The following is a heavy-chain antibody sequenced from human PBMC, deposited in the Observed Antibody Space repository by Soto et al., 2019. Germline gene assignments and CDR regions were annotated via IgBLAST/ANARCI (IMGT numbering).Heavy chain of an antibody. Sequence: GASVKVSCKASGGTFSSYAISWVRQAPGQGLEWMGGIIPIFGTANYAQKFQGRVTITADESTSTAYMELSSLRSEDTAVYYCARNSRYRPTTAFAQIDYWGQGTLVTVSS. CDR1: GGTFSSYA. CDR2: IIPIFGTA. CDR3: ARNSRYRPTTAFAQIDY. V-gene: IGHV1-69*13. J-gene: IGHJ4*02. D-gene: IGHD2-21*02.